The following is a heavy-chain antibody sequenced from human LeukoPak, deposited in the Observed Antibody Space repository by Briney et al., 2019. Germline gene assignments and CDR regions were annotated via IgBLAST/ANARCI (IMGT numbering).Heavy chain of an antibody. CDR2: ISAYNGNT. CDR3: AREVRGALDY. V-gene: IGHV1-18*01. Sequence: GASVTVSFMASGYTFTSYGISWVRQAPGQGLEWMGWISAYNGNTNYAQKLQGRVTMTTDTSTSTAYMELRSLRSDDTAVYYCAREVRGALDYWGQGTLVTVSS. J-gene: IGHJ4*02. D-gene: IGHD2-2*01. CDR1: GYTFTSYG.